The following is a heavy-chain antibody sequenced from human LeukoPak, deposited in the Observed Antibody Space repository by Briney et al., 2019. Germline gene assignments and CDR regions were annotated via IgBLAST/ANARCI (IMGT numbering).Heavy chain of an antibody. CDR3: ARGGIIAARYNWFDP. D-gene: IGHD6-6*01. Sequence: SETLSLTCAVSGASIRNTSFYWGWIRQPPGKGLQWIASIYSSGTTYYNPSIKSRITLFVDTSKNQFSLKLSSVTAADTAVYYCARGGIIAARYNWFDPWGQGTLVTVSS. V-gene: IGHV4-39*01. J-gene: IGHJ5*02. CDR1: GASIRNTSFY. CDR2: IYSSGTT.